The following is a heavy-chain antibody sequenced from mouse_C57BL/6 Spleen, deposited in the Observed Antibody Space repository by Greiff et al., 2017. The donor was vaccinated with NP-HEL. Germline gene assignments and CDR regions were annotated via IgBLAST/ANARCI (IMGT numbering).Heavy chain of an antibody. CDR3: ARWGYGSSYDAMDY. D-gene: IGHD1-1*01. V-gene: IGHV1-59*01. CDR1: GYTFTSYW. CDR2: IDPSDSYT. Sequence: VQLQQPGAELVRPGTSVKLSCKASGYTFTSYWMHWVKQRPGQGLEWIGVIDPSDSYTNYNQKFKGKATLTVDTSSSTAYMQLSSLTSEDSAVYYCARWGYGSSYDAMDYWGQGTSVTVSS. J-gene: IGHJ4*01.